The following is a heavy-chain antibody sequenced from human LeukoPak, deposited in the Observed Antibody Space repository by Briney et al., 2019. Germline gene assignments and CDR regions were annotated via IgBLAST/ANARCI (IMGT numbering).Heavy chain of an antibody. V-gene: IGHV3-23*01. CDR3: AKGKSYCGGDCYNY. CDR2: ISGSGDST. CDR1: GFTFSSYA. D-gene: IGHD2-21*02. Sequence: PGGSLRLSCAASGFTFSSYAMSWVRQAPGKGLEWVSGISGSGDSTYYADSVKGRFTISRDNSKNTLYLQMNSLRAEDTAVYYCAKGKSYCGGDCYNYWGQGTLVTVSS. J-gene: IGHJ4*02.